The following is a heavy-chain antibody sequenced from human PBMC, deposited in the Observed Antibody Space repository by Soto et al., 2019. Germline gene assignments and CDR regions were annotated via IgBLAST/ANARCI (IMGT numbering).Heavy chain of an antibody. CDR3: ARRPPTTVTTAYYGMDV. CDR1: GGSISSGGYY. J-gene: IGHJ6*02. V-gene: IGHV4-31*03. Sequence: ASETLSLTCTVSGGSISSGGYYWSWIRQHPGKGLEWIGYIYYSGSTYYNPSLKSRLTMSIDTSKNHFSLKLSSVTAADTAVYYCARRPPTTVTTAYYGMDVWGQGTTVTVS. D-gene: IGHD4-17*01. CDR2: IYYSGST.